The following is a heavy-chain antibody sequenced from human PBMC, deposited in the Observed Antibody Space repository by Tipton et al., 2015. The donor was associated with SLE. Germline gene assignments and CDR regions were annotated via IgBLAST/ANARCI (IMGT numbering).Heavy chain of an antibody. CDR2: INHSGST. CDR1: GGSFSGYC. Sequence: TLSLTCAVFGGSFSGYCWNWVRQSPGKGLEWIGEINHSGSTNYNPSLKSRVTVSVDMSNSQFSLNLSSVTAADTAVYYCARALRRNHYGSGTYYRAYYFDYWGPGTLVTVSS. CDR3: ARALRRNHYGSGTYYRAYYFDY. V-gene: IGHV4-34*01. D-gene: IGHD3-10*01. J-gene: IGHJ4*02.